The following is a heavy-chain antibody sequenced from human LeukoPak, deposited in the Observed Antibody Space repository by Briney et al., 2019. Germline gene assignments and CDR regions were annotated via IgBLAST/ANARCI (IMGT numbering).Heavy chain of an antibody. V-gene: IGHV3-21*01. CDR1: GFTFSSYS. CDR2: ISSSSSYI. CDR3: ARVGVAGTRDYYYYYGMDV. Sequence: GGSLRLSCAASGFTFSSYSMNWVRQAPGKGLEWVSSISSSSSYIYYVDSVKGRFTISRDNAKNSLYLQMNSLRAEDTAVYYCARVGVAGTRDYYYYYGMDVWGQGTTVTVSS. J-gene: IGHJ6*02. D-gene: IGHD6-19*01.